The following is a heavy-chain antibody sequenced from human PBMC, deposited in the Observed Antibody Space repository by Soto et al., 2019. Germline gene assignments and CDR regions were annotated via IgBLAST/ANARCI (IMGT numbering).Heavy chain of an antibody. CDR1: GYTFTSYA. D-gene: IGHD2-21*02. CDR3: ARSIVVVTALDY. J-gene: IGHJ4*02. V-gene: IGHV1-3*01. Sequence: ASVKVSCKASGYTFTSYAMHWVRQAPGQRLEWMGWINAGNGNTKYSQKFQGRVTITRDTSASTAYMELCSLRSEDTAVYYCARSIVVVTALDYWVQGTLVTVSS. CDR2: INAGNGNT.